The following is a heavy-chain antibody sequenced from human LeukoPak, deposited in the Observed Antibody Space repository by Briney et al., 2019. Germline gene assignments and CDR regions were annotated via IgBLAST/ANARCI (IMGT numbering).Heavy chain of an antibody. CDR3: ARVYYDFWSGYRHDAFDI. CDR1: GGSISSGSYY. J-gene: IGHJ3*02. D-gene: IGHD3-3*01. CDR2: IYYSGST. V-gene: IGHV4-61*01. Sequence: SETLSLTCTVSGGSISSGSYYWSWIRQPPGKGLEWIGYIYYSGSTNYNPSLKSRVTISVDTSKNQFSLKLSSVTAADTAVYYCARVYYDFWSGYRHDAFDIWGQGTMVTVSS.